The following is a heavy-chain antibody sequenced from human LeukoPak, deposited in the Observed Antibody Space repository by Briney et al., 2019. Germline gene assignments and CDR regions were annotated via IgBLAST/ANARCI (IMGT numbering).Heavy chain of an antibody. J-gene: IGHJ4*02. Sequence: SETLSLTCTVSGGSISSSSYYWGWIRQPPGTGLEWIRSIYYSGSTYYNPSLKSRVTISVDTSKNQLSLKLSSVTAADTAVYFCARSGGLWLLTYYFDYWGQGTLVTVSS. CDR2: IYYSGST. CDR3: ARSGGLWLLTYYFDY. V-gene: IGHV4-39*07. CDR1: GGSISSSSYY. D-gene: IGHD3-22*01.